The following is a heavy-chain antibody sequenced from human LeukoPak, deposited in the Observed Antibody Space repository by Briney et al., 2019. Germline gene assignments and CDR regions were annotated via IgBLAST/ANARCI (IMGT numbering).Heavy chain of an antibody. D-gene: IGHD3-9*01. V-gene: IGHV4-34*01. J-gene: IGHJ4*02. Sequence: KTSETLSLTCAVYGGSFSGYYWSWIRQPPGKGLGWIGEINHSGSTNYNPSLKSRVTISVDTSKNQFSLKLSSVTAADTAVYYCARRRAGYDILTGYFDYWGQGTLVTVSS. CDR3: ARRRAGYDILTGYFDY. CDR1: GGSFSGYY. CDR2: INHSGST.